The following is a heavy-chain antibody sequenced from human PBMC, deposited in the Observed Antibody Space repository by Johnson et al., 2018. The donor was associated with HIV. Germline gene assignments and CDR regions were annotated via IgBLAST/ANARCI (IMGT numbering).Heavy chain of an antibody. D-gene: IGHD5-24*01. V-gene: IGHV3-30*02. CDR2: IRYDGTNK. CDR3: AKDHPQMATIVGAFDI. CDR1: GFTFSSYG. Sequence: QVQLVESGGGVVQRGGSLRLSCVASGFTFSSYGMHWVRQAPGKGLEWVAFIRYDGTNKYYADSVKGRFTISTDKAKNTLHLQMNSLRVEDTAVYYCAKDHPQMATIVGAFDIWGQGTMVTVSS. J-gene: IGHJ3*02.